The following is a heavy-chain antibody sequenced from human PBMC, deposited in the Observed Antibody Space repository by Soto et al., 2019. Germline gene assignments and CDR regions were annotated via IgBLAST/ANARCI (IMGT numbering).Heavy chain of an antibody. CDR1: GYSFTIYW. D-gene: IGHD3-9*01. V-gene: IGHV5-10-1*01. CDR3: ARHRIKFRYLDWFSTRNTWFSR. J-gene: IGHJ5*02. CDR2: IDPSDSYT. Sequence: PGESLKISCKGSGYSFTIYWSSWVRQMPGKGLEWMGRIDPSDSYTNYSPSFQGHVTISADKSISTAYLQWSILKASDTAMYYCARHRIKFRYLDWFSTRNTWFSRSGQRTMITVSS.